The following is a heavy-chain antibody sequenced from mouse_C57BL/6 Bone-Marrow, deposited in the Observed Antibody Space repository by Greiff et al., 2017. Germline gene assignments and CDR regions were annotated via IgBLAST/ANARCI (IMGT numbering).Heavy chain of an antibody. J-gene: IGHJ3*01. CDR3: ARRNYYGRFAY. CDR1: GYTFTSYG. V-gene: IGHV1-81*01. CDR2: IYPRSGNT. D-gene: IGHD1-1*01. Sequence: VQLQQSGAELARPGASVKLSCKASGYTFTSYGISWVKQRTGQGLEWIGEIYPRSGNTYYNEKFKGKATLTADKSSSTAYMELRSLTSEDSAVYFCARRNYYGRFAYWGQGTLVTVSA.